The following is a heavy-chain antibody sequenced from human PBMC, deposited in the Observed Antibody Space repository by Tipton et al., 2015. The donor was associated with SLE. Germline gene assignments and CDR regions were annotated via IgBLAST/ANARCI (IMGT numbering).Heavy chain of an antibody. CDR3: ARQRLRLLSPLDA. V-gene: IGHV4-59*08. Sequence: TLSLTCTVSGASVSSFCWNWIRQSPGKGLEWIACVCNSVSTNYDPPLKSRGTISVDTSKNHFSLELTSVTAADTAVYYCARQRLRLLSPLDAWGQGTTVTVS. J-gene: IGHJ6*02. CDR2: VCNSVST. D-gene: IGHD3-10*01. CDR1: GASVSSFC.